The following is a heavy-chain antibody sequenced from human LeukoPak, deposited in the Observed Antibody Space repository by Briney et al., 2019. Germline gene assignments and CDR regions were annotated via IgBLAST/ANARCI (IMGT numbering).Heavy chain of an antibody. CDR3: ARRVVVVTANDKSDAFDV. Sequence: SETLSLTCTVSGGSISSYYWSWIRQPPGKGLEWIGYIYYSGSTNYNPSLKSRVTISLDTSKNQFSLKLNSVTAADTAVYYCARRVVVVTANDKSDAFDVWGQGTVVTVSS. V-gene: IGHV4-59*01. D-gene: IGHD2-21*02. CDR2: IYYSGST. CDR1: GGSISSYY. J-gene: IGHJ3*01.